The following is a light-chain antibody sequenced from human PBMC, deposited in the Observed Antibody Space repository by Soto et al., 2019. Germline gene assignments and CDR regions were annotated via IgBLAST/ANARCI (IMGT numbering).Light chain of an antibody. Sequence: DIQMTQSPSSLSASVGDRVTITCRASQSISTYLNWYQQKPGKAPNLLIYGASSLQSGVPSRFSGSGSGTDFTLTISSLQPEDFATYYCQQSYSAPPLTFGPGTKVDIK. CDR2: GAS. CDR1: QSISTY. CDR3: QQSYSAPPLT. J-gene: IGKJ3*01. V-gene: IGKV1-39*01.